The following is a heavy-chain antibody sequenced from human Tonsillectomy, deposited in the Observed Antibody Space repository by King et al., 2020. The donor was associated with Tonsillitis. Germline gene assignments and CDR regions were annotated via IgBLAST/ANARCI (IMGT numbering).Heavy chain of an antibody. J-gene: IGHJ4*02. D-gene: IGHD6-13*01. CDR1: GFSLSTSGVG. Sequence: TLKESGPTLVKPPQTLTLTCTFSGFSLSTSGVGVGWIRQPPGQALEWLALIYWDDDKRYSPSLKSRLTITKDTSKNQVVLTMTNMDPVDTATYYCAHTQLVRGYFDYWGQGTLVTVSS. CDR3: AHTQLVRGYFDY. CDR2: IYWDDDK. V-gene: IGHV2-5*02.